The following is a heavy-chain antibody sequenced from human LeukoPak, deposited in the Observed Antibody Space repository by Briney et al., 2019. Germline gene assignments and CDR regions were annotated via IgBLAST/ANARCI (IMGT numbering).Heavy chain of an antibody. V-gene: IGHV5-51*01. CDR2: IYPGDSDT. Sequence: GGSRKISGKGSGYRFTSYWIGGARQLPGKGLEGMGIIYPGDSDTRYSPSCQGQVTISADKSISTAYLQWSSLKASDTAMYYCARLYRNDVPDAFDIWGQGTMVTVSS. CDR1: GYRFTSYW. J-gene: IGHJ3*02. CDR3: ARLYRNDVPDAFDI. D-gene: IGHD1-1*01.